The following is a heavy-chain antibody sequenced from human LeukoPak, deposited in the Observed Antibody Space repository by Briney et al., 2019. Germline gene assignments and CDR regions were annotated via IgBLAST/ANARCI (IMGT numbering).Heavy chain of an antibody. V-gene: IGHV1-46*01. CDR1: GYTFSNYY. CDR2: INPSGGST. J-gene: IGHJ3*02. CDR3: ARVESWEHSGSSQDAFDI. D-gene: IGHD1-26*01. Sequence: ASVKVSCKASGYTFSNYYIHWVRQAPGQGLEWMGIINPSGGSTSYAQKFQGRVTMTRDKSTSTVYMELSSLRSEDTAVYYCARVESWEHSGSSQDAFDIWGQGTMVTVSS.